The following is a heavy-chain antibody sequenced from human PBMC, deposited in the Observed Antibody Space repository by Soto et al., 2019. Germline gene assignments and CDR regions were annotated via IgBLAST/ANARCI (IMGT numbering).Heavy chain of an antibody. Sequence: SETLSLTCAVYGGSFSGYYWSWIRQPPGKGLEWIGEINHSGSTNYNPSLKSRVTISVDTSKNQFSLKLSSVTAADTAVYYCARDTYYYDSSGLDYWGQGTLVTVSS. J-gene: IGHJ4*02. CDR3: ARDTYYYDSSGLDY. V-gene: IGHV4-34*01. D-gene: IGHD3-22*01. CDR2: INHSGST. CDR1: GGSFSGYY.